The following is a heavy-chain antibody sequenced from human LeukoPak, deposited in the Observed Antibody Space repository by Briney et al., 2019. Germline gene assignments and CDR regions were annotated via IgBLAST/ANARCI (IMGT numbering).Heavy chain of an antibody. J-gene: IGHJ4*02. CDR1: GFTFSDFG. CDR3: AKSRGSGSNMARGVNFDY. Sequence: GGSLRLSCAASGFTFSDFGMSWVRQAPGKGLEWVSTISDGGSITCYADSVKGRFTISRDNSKNTLFLQMNSLRVEDTALYHCAKSRGSGSNMARGVNFDYWAREPWSPSPQ. V-gene: IGHV3-23*01. D-gene: IGHD3-10*01. CDR2: ISDGGSIT.